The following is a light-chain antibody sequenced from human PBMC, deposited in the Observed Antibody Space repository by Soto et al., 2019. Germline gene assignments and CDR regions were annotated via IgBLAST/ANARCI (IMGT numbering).Light chain of an antibody. CDR2: GGS. CDR3: QQYNTDSGT. V-gene: IGKV1-5*01. J-gene: IGKJ1*01. CDR1: QSINSW. Sequence: DIQMTQSPSTLSASVGDRVTITCRASQSINSWLAWYQQKPGKAPNLLIYGGSSLQSGVPSRFSGSGSGTEFTLTITSLEPDDFATYYCQQYNTDSGTFGQGTKVEIK.